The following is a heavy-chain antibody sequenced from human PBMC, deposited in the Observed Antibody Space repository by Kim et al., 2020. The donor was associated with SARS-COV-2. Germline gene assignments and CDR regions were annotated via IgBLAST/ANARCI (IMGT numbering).Heavy chain of an antibody. CDR1: GFTFDDYA. Sequence: GGSLRLSCAASGFTFDDYAMHWVRQAPGKGLEWVSGISWNSGSIGYADSVKGRFTISRDNAKNSLYLQMNSLRAEDTALYYCAKGLIYDILTGFDYWGQGTLVTVSS. V-gene: IGHV3-9*01. J-gene: IGHJ4*02. CDR2: ISWNSGSI. D-gene: IGHD3-9*01. CDR3: AKGLIYDILTGFDY.